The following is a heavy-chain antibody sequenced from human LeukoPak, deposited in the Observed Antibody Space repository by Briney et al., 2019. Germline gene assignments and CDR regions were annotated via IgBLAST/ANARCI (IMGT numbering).Heavy chain of an antibody. D-gene: IGHD4-11*01. CDR1: GYTFTNYP. CDR2: IFPGGGVT. Sequence: ASVKVSCKASGYTFTNYPMHLVRQAPGQGLEWMGVIFPGGGVTEYAQKFQGRVTVTRDTSTSTVYMELSSLRSDDTAVHYCAREHPDYHGFDTWRQGTMVTVSS. J-gene: IGHJ3*02. CDR3: AREHPDYHGFDT. V-gene: IGHV1-46*01.